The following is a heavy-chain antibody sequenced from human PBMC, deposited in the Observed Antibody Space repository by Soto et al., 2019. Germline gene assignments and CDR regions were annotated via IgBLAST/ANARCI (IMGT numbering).Heavy chain of an antibody. D-gene: IGHD4-17*01. V-gene: IGHV1-18*01. Sequence: SVKVSCKTSGYTFSNYGISWVRQAPGQGLEWMGWVGAHNGHTNYAQKFQGRVTVTTDTSTSTAYMEVRGLTSDDTAVYYCAXDYDVTTLFDYFDYWGQGTLVTVSS. J-gene: IGHJ4*02. CDR1: GYTFSNYG. CDR2: VGAHNGHT. CDR3: AXDYDVTTLFDYFDY.